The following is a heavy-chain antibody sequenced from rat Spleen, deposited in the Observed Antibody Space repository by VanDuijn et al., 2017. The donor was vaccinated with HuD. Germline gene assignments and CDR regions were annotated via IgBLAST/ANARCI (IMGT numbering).Heavy chain of an antibody. V-gene: IGHV5S23*01. CDR1: GFTFSDYA. CDR2: ISPSGGST. J-gene: IGHJ1*01. Sequence: EVQLVESGGGLVQPGNSLKLSCVVSGFTFSDYAMAWVRQSPKKGLEWVATISPSGGSTYYRDSVKGRFTVSRDNAKSTLYLQMDSLRSEDTATYYCARSTTDYWYFDFWGPGTMVTVSS. CDR3: ARSTTDYWYFDF. D-gene: IGHD1-10*01.